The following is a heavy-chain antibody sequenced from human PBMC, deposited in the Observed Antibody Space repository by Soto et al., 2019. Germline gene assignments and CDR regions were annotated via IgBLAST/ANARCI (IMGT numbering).Heavy chain of an antibody. Sequence: ASVKVSCKASGYTFTSYGISWVRQAPGQGLEWMGCFDPENGDTNYAQKFQGRVTMAEDTSTDTAYMELSSLRSEDTAVYYCATMNSGYDEGAYYYYGMDVWGQGTTVTVSS. V-gene: IGHV1-18*01. CDR2: FDPENGDT. CDR3: ATMNSGYDEGAYYYYGMDV. CDR1: GYTFTSYG. J-gene: IGHJ6*02. D-gene: IGHD5-12*01.